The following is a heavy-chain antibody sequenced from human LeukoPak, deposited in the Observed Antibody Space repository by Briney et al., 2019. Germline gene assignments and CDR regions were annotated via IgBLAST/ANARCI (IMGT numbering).Heavy chain of an antibody. D-gene: IGHD3-3*01. J-gene: IGHJ4*02. CDR3: ARGLPLRSLEWLSGPY. CDR1: GFTFSSFW. V-gene: IGHV3-74*01. Sequence: GGSLRLSCAASGFTFSSFWMHWVRQAPGKGLVWVSRINSDGSSINNADFVKGRFTISRDNAKNSLYLQMNSLRAEDTAVYYCARGLPLRSLEWLSGPYWGQGTLVTVSS. CDR2: INSDGSSI.